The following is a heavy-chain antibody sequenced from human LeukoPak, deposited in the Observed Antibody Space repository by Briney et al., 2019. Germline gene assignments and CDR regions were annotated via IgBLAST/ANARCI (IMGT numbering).Heavy chain of an antibody. CDR2: INPNSGGT. J-gene: IGHJ4*02. V-gene: IGHV1-2*02. D-gene: IGHD6-13*01. Sequence: ASVKVSRKASGYTFTGYYMHWVRQAPGQGLEWMGWINPNSGGTNYAQKFQGRVTMTRDTSISTAYMELSRLRSDDTAVYYCARDRIAAAGYYFDYWGQGTLVTVSS. CDR1: GYTFTGYY. CDR3: ARDRIAAAGYYFDY.